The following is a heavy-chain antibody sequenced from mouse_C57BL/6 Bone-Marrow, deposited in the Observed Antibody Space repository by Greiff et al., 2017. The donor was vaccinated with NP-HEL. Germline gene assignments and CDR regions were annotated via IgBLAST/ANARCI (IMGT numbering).Heavy chain of an antibody. J-gene: IGHJ3*01. CDR1: GYTFTSYC. D-gene: IGHD5-1*01. CDR2: IYPGSGST. Sequence: VQLQQPGAELVKPGASVKMSCKASGYTFTSYCITWVKQRPGQGLEWIGDIYPGSGSTTNNEKLNSKATLTVDTSSSTAYMQLSSLTSEDSAVYYCAREGCTRGDWFAYWGQGTLVTVSA. V-gene: IGHV1-55*01. CDR3: AREGCTRGDWFAY.